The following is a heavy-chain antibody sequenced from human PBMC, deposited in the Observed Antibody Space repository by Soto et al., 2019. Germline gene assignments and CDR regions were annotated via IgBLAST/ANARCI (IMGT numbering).Heavy chain of an antibody. Sequence: GGSLRLSCAASGFTFSSYSMNWVRQAPGKGLEWVSSISSSSSYIYSADSLKGRFTITRDNAKNSLYLQMNSLRAEDTAVYYCARWGDYYYHAMDVWGQGTTVTVSS. CDR2: ISSSSSYI. D-gene: IGHD3-16*01. V-gene: IGHV3-21*01. CDR1: GFTFSSYS. J-gene: IGHJ6*02. CDR3: ARWGDYYYHAMDV.